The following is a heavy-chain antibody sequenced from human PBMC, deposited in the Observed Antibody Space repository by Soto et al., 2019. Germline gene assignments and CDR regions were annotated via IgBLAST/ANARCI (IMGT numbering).Heavy chain of an antibody. V-gene: IGHV1-2*02. D-gene: IGHD1-26*01. J-gene: IGHJ6*02. CDR2: INPNSGGT. CDR3: ARDKGWELVYYYYGMDV. Sequence: ASVKVSCKASGYTFTGYYMHWVRQAPGQGLEWMGWINPNSGGTNYAQKFQGRVTMTRDTSISTAYMELSRLRSDDTAVYYCARDKGWELVYYYYGMDVWGQGTTVTVSS. CDR1: GYTFTGYY.